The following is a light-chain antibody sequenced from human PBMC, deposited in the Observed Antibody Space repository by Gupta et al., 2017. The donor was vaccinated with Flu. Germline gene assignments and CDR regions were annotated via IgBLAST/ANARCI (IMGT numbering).Light chain of an antibody. CDR1: SSDIGAYNF. CDR2: DVS. J-gene: IGLJ2*01. Sequence: QSALTQPASVSGSPGQSITISCTGTSSDIGAYNFISWYQQHPDKVPKLMIYDVSDRPAGVSNRFSGSKAGNTASLTISGLQAEDAADYYCSSYTSSTTLLFGGGTKLTVL. CDR3: SSYTSSTTLL. V-gene: IGLV2-14*03.